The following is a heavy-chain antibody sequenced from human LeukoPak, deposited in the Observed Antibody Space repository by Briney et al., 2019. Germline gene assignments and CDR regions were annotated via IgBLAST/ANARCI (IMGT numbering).Heavy chain of an antibody. CDR3: ARDFVVVVAATPFYMDV. D-gene: IGHD2-15*01. CDR1: GSTFSSYW. Sequence: PGGSLRLSCAASGSTFSSYWMHWVRQAPGKGLVWVSRINSDGSSTSYADSVKGRFTISRDNAKNTLYLQMNSLRAEDTAVYYCARDFVVVVAATPFYMDVWGKGTTVTVSS. J-gene: IGHJ6*03. CDR2: INSDGSST. V-gene: IGHV3-74*01.